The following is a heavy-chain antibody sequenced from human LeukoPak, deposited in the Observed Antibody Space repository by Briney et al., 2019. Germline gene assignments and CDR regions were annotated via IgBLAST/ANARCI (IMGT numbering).Heavy chain of an antibody. Sequence: SETLSLTCTVSGGSISGSHWSWIRQPPGKGLEWIGYIYYSGNTDYNPSLNNRVTISVDTSENQFSLKLSSVTAADTAVYYCARGWGSSWYGYWGQGTLVTVSS. D-gene: IGHD6-13*01. J-gene: IGHJ4*02. CDR3: ARGWGSSWYGY. CDR1: GGSISGSH. V-gene: IGHV4-59*12. CDR2: IYYSGNT.